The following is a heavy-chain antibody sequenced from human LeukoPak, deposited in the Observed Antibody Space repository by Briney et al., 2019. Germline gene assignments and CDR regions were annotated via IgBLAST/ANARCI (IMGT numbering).Heavy chain of an antibody. CDR3: ARRQGCSSTSCPPDS. CDR2: IYPGDSDT. D-gene: IGHD2-2*01. V-gene: IGHV5-51*01. Sequence: GESLKISCRGSGYSFTTYWIGWVRQMPGKGLEWMGIIYPGDSDTRYSPSFQGQVTMSADKSINTAYLQWSSLKASDTAMYYCARRQGCSSTSCPPDSWGQGTLVTVSS. J-gene: IGHJ4*02. CDR1: GYSFTTYW.